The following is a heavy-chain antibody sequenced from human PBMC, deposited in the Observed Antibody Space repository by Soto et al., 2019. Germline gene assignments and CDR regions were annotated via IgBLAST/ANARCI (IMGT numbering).Heavy chain of an antibody. J-gene: IGHJ6*02. CDR3: ARETEEGPDGVYVLGKSGMDV. CDR1: GYTFTNYA. Sequence: QIHLVQSGAEVKKPGASVKVSCKASGYTFTNYAINWVRQAPGQGLEWMGWISAHNGNSNYAQKFQGRVTMTTDTSTSTAFMELTSLRSDDMAVYSCARETEEGPDGVYVLGKSGMDVWGQGTPVTVSS. V-gene: IGHV1-18*03. D-gene: IGHD4-17*01. CDR2: ISAHNGNS.